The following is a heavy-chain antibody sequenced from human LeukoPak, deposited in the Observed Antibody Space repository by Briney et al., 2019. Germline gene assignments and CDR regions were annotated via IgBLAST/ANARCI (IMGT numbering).Heavy chain of an antibody. V-gene: IGHV3-33*01. J-gene: IGHJ4*02. CDR2: IWYDGSNK. D-gene: IGHD3-22*01. Sequence: GGSLRLSCAASGFTFSNYGMHWVRQAPGKGLEWVAVIWYDGSNKYYADSVKGRFTISRDNSKNTLYLQMNSLRAEDTAVYYCARDLAMYYYDSSGCLDYWGQGTLVTVSS. CDR1: GFTFSNYG. CDR3: ARDLAMYYYDSSGCLDY.